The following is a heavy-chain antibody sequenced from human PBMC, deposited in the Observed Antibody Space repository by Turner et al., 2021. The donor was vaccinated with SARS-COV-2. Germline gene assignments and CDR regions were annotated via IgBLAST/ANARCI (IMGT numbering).Heavy chain of an antibody. CDR3: ARGDFQEWLVPGWFDP. D-gene: IGHD6-19*01. Sequence: EVQLVESGGGLVKPGGSLRLSCAASGFTFSSYNMNWVRQAPGKGLEWVSSISSSSSYIYYADSVKGRFTISRDNAKNSLYLQMNSLRAEDTAVYYCARGDFQEWLVPGWFDPWGQGTLVTVSS. CDR2: ISSSSSYI. CDR1: GFTFSSYN. J-gene: IGHJ5*02. V-gene: IGHV3-21*01.